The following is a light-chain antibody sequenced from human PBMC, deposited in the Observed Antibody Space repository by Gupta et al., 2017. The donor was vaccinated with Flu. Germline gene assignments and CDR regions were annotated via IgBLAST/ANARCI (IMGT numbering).Light chain of an antibody. CDR1: RTITNNY. CDR3: QQYGTSIWT. CDR2: GAS. Sequence: EIVLTQSPGTLSLSPGERATLSCRASRTITNNYLAWYQQRPGQAPRLLIYGASTRATDIPDRFRASGSGTDFTLTISRLEPEDFVVYFCQQYGTSIWTFGQGTRVEVK. J-gene: IGKJ1*01. V-gene: IGKV3-20*01.